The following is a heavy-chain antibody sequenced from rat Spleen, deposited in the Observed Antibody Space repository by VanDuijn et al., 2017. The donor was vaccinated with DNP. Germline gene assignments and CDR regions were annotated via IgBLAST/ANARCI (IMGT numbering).Heavy chain of an antibody. CDR3: TTNWENDY. V-gene: IGHV5-7*01. Sequence: EVQLVESGGGLVQPGRSLKLSCEVSRITFSDHNMAWVRQAPKKSLEWVATISNTGDTTYYSDSVKGRFSLSRDNAKSTLYLQVNSLRSEDTATYYCTTNWENDYWGQGVMVTVSS. D-gene: IGHD5-1*01. CDR2: ISNTGDTT. J-gene: IGHJ2*01. CDR1: RITFSDHN.